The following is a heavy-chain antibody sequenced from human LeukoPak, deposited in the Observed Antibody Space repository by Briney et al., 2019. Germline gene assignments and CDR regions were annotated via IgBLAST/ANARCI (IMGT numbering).Heavy chain of an antibody. Sequence: ASVKVSCKAAGYTFTSYGISWVRQAPGQGLEWMGWISAYNGNTNYAQKLQGRVTMTTDTSTSTAYMELRSLRSDDTAVYYCARDQGYSSSWNFDYWGQGTLVTVSS. CDR2: ISAYNGNT. D-gene: IGHD6-13*01. CDR3: ARDQGYSSSWNFDY. J-gene: IGHJ4*02. V-gene: IGHV1-18*04. CDR1: GYTFTSYG.